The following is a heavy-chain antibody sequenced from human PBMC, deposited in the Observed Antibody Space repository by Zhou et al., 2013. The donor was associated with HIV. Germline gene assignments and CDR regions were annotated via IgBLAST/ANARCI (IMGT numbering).Heavy chain of an antibody. CDR3: ARVPSYKPLDF. J-gene: IGHJ4*02. Sequence: QVQLVQSGTEVKKPGTSVKVSCKASGYTFPDYDINWVRQAPGQGLEWMGWISPYNGDTKYSQKFQDRVTMTTETSTSTAYMDLGSLRSDDTAVYYCARVPSYKPLDFWGQGTLVTVSS. D-gene: IGHD1-1*01. V-gene: IGHV1-18*01. CDR1: GYTFPDYD. CDR2: ISPYNGDT.